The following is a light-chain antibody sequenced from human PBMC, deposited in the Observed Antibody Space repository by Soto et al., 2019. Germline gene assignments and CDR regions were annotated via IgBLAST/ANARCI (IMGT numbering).Light chain of an antibody. CDR2: DVS. V-gene: IGLV2-14*03. CDR1: SRDVGAYNY. J-gene: IGLJ3*02. Sequence: QSALTQPASVSGSPGQSITISCTGTSRDVGAYNYVSWYQQHPGKAPKLMIYDVSNRPSGVSNRFSGSKSGNTASLTISGVQAEDEADYYCSSYTSGSTVVVFGGGTKLTVL. CDR3: SSYTSGSTVVV.